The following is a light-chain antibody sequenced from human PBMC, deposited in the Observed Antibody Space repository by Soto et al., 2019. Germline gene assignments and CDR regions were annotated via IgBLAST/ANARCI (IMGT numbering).Light chain of an antibody. CDR3: CSYAGSSTPYI. Sequence: QSALTQPASVSGSPGQSITISCTGTSSDVGSYNLVSWYQQHPGKAPKLMIYEGSKRPSGVSNRFSGSKSGNTASLTISGLQAEYEADYYCCSYAGSSTPYIFGPGTKLTVL. V-gene: IGLV2-23*01. CDR2: EGS. J-gene: IGLJ1*01. CDR1: SSDVGSYNL.